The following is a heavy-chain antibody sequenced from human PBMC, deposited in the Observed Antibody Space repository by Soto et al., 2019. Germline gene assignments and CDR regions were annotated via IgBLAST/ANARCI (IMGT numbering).Heavy chain of an antibody. J-gene: IGHJ4*02. D-gene: IGHD4-17*01. CDR1: GFTFSSYG. Sequence: PGGSLRLSCAASGFTFSSYGMSWVRQAPGKGLEWVSVIYSGGSTYYADSVKGRFTISRDNSKNTLYLQMNSLRAEDTAVYYCARDPLATVTTQPLYWGQGTLVTVSS. V-gene: IGHV3-66*01. CDR3: ARDPLATVTTQPLY. CDR2: IYSGGST.